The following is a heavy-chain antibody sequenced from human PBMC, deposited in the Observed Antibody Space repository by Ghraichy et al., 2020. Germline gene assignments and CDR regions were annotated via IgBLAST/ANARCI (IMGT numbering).Heavy chain of an antibody. J-gene: IGHJ5*01. CDR3: ARWDISAWYDW. V-gene: IGHV3-23*01. Sequence: LSLTCAASGFTFSSHAMSWVRQAPGKGLEWVSTIGGSGSDTYYRDSVKGRFTISRDNSKNTLYLQMKSLRAEDTALYYCARWDISAWYDWWGQGTLVTVSS. CDR2: IGGSGSDT. D-gene: IGHD4-23*01. CDR1: GFTFSSHA.